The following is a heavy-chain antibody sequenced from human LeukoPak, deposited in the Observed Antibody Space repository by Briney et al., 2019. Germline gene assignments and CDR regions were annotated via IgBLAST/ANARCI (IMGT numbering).Heavy chain of an antibody. V-gene: IGHV3-48*03. CDR3: ARGYRSKYYYDSSTYSDY. CDR1: GFTFSAYE. J-gene: IGHJ4*02. Sequence: GGSLRLSCAASGFTFSAYEMNWVRQAPGKGLEWVSYISSRADTIYYADSVKGRFTISRDSAKNSLYLQMNSLRAEDTAVYYCARGYRSKYYYDSSTYSDYWGQGTLVTVSS. CDR2: ISSRADTI. D-gene: IGHD3-22*01.